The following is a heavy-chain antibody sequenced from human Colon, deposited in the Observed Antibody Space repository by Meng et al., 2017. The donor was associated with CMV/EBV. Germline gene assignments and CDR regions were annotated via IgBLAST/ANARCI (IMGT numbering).Heavy chain of an antibody. CDR1: GFTFDDHV. Sequence: SLKISCVGSGFTFDDHVMHWVRQVPGKGLEWVSGISWNSDTIGYVDSVKGRFTISRDNAKNSLFLQINSLRPEDTAVFFCARVGVNKPFDYWGQGTLVTVSS. CDR2: ISWNSDTI. D-gene: IGHD1-26*01. J-gene: IGHJ4*02. V-gene: IGHV3-9*01. CDR3: ARVGVNKPFDY.